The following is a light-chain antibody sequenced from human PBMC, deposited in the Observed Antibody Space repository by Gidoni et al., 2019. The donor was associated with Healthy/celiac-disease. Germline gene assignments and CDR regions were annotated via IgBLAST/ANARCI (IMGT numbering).Light chain of an antibody. CDR1: QSVSSN. CDR2: GAS. V-gene: IGKV3-15*01. Sequence: EIVMTQSPATLSVSPGERATLSCRASQSVSSNLAWYQQKPGQAPRLLIYGASTRATGIPARFSGSGSGTEFTLTISSLQSEDFAVYYCQQYNNWPPHTFXQXTKLEIK. J-gene: IGKJ2*01. CDR3: QQYNNWPPHT.